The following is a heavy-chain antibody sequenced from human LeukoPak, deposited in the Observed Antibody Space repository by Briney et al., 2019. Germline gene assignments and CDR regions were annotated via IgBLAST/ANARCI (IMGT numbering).Heavy chain of an antibody. CDR1: VGSISGYY. CDR3: ARRAVAENYFDY. Sequence: PSETLSLTCTVSVGSISGYYWSWIRQPPGKGLEWIGYIYSSGSTTYNSSLKGRVTISVDTSKNQFSLKLSSVTAADTAVYYCARRAVAENYFDYWGQGTLVTVSS. V-gene: IGHV4-4*09. D-gene: IGHD6-19*01. J-gene: IGHJ4*02. CDR2: IYSSGST.